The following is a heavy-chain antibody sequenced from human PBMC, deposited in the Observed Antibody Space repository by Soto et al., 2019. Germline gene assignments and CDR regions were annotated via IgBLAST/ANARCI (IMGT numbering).Heavy chain of an antibody. Sequence: QVQLVQSGAEVKKPGASVKVSCKASGYTFTSYGISWVRQAPGQGLEWMGWISAYNGNTKYAQKLQGRVTMTTDTSTTTAYMELRSLISPATAVYYCATHASIGMNPYWAQRTPVTVSS. V-gene: IGHV1-18*01. CDR1: GYTFTSYG. J-gene: IGHJ4*02. CDR3: ATHASIGMNPY. CDR2: ISAYNGNT.